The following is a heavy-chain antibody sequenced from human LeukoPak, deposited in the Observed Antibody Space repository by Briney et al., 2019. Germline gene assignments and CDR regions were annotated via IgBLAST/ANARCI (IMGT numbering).Heavy chain of an antibody. V-gene: IGHV3-30*03. Sequence: GGSLRLSCAASGFTFSSYWLTWVRQAPGKGLEWEAVISYDGSNKYYADSVKGRFTISRDNSKNTLYVQMNSVRAEDTAVYYCARDRLEEWELLGRYYYYYYMDVWGKGTTVTVSS. CDR2: ISYDGSNK. CDR3: ARDRLEEWELLGRYYYYYYMDV. J-gene: IGHJ6*03. CDR1: GFTFSSYW. D-gene: IGHD1-26*01.